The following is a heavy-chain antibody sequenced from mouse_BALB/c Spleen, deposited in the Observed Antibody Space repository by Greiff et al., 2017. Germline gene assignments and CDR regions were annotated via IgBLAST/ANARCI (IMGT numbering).Heavy chain of an antibody. Sequence: EVQLQQPGAELVRPGALVKLSCKASGFNIKDYYMHWVKQRPEQGLEWIGWIDPENGNTIYDPKFQGKASITADTSSNTAYLQLSSLTSEDTAVYDCAYYWVSSYYAFDYWGQGTSVTVSA. CDR3: AYYWVSSYYAFDY. J-gene: IGHJ4*01. D-gene: IGHD1-1*01. V-gene: IGHV14-1*02. CDR2: IDPENGNT. CDR1: GFNIKDYY.